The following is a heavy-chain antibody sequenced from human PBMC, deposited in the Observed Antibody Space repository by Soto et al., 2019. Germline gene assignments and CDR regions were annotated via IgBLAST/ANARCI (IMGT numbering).Heavy chain of an antibody. CDR2: IKSKTDGGTT. CDR3: STDSYSDMTVVRLDN. J-gene: IGHJ4*01. V-gene: IGHV3-15*07. Sequence: EVQLVESGGGLVQPGGSLRLSCAASGFTFSNAWINWVRQAPGKGLEWVGRIKSKTDGGTTDFAAPVKGRFDISRDDSKNIAYMQMNSLKIEDTAVYYCSTDSYSDMTVVRLDNWGHGTLVTVSS. D-gene: IGHD3-22*01. CDR1: GFTFSNAW.